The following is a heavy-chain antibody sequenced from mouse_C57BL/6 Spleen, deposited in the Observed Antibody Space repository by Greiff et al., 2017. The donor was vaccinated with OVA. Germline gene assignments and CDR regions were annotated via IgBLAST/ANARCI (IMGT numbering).Heavy chain of an antibody. J-gene: IGHJ4*01. D-gene: IGHD1-1*01. Sequence: EVMLVESGEGLVKPGGSLKLSCAASGFTFSSYAMSWVRQTPEKRLGWVAYISSGGDYIYYADTVKGRFTISRDNARNTLYLQMSSLKSEDTAMYYCTRDVTTVVAPHYYAMCYWGQGTSVTVSS. CDR3: TRDVTTVVAPHYYAMCY. CDR1: GFTFSSYA. CDR2: ISSGGDYI. V-gene: IGHV5-9-1*02.